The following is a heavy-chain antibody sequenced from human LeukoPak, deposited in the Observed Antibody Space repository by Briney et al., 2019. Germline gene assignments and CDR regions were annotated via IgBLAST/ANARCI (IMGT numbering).Heavy chain of an antibody. V-gene: IGHV1-46*01. Sequence: GASVKVSCKASGYTFTSYYMHWVRQAPGQGLEWMGIINPSGGSTSYAQKFQGRVTMTRDMSTSTVYMELSSLGSEDTAVYYCARDKEGYSYGYHWAFYNWFDRWGQGTLVTVSS. CDR3: ARDKEGYSYGYHWAFYNWFDR. CDR2: INPSGGST. D-gene: IGHD5-18*01. J-gene: IGHJ5*02. CDR1: GYTFTSYY.